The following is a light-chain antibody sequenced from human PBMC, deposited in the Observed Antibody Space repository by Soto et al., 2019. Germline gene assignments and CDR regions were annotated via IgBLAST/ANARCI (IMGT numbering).Light chain of an antibody. CDR1: SGHSSHG. J-gene: IGLJ7*01. V-gene: IGLV4-69*01. CDR3: QTWGTGIPV. CDR2: LNSDGSH. Sequence: QLVLTQSPSASASLGASVKLTCTLSSGHSSHGIAWHQQQPEKGPRYLMKLNSDGSHSKGDGIPDRFSGSSSGAERYLTISSLQSEDEADYYCQTWGTGIPVFGGGTQLTVL.